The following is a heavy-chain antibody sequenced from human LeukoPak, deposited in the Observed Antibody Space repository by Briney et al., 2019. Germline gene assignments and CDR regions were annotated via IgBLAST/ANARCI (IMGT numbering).Heavy chain of an antibody. J-gene: IGHJ4*02. CDR2: ISAYNGNT. CDR1: GYTFTSYG. Sequence: ASVKVSCKASGYTFTSYGISWVRQAPGQGLEWMGWISAYNGNTNYAQKLQGRVTMTTDTSTSTAYMELRSLRSDDTAVYYCAIRYCSSTSCETVVHYWGQGTLVTVSS. V-gene: IGHV1-18*01. CDR3: AIRYCSSTSCETVVHY. D-gene: IGHD2-2*01.